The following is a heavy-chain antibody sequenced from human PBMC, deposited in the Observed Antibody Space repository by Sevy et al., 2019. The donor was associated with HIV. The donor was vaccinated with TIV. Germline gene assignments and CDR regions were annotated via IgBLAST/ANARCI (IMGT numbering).Heavy chain of an antibody. Sequence: GGSLGLSCAASGFTFSDHYMEWVRQAPGKGLEWVGRIRNKAVSYTTEYAASVKGRFTISRDDSKNSLYLLMNSLKTEDTVVYYCATHAGIAAAGRVFDYWGQGTLVTVSS. V-gene: IGHV3-72*01. CDR2: IRNKAVSYTT. D-gene: IGHD6-13*01. CDR1: GFTFSDHY. J-gene: IGHJ4*02. CDR3: ATHAGIAAAGRVFDY.